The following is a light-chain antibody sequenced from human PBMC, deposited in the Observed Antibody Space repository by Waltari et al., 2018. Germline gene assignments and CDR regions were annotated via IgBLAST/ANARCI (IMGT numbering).Light chain of an antibody. CDR2: GAS. V-gene: IGKV1-39*01. CDR3: QQTYSTPGIT. CDR1: QNINNY. Sequence: DIRMTQSPSSLSASVGDRVTITCRASQNINNYLNWYQHKPGKAPKLLIYGASNLQTGVPSRFSGRESGTDFTLTINSLQPEDFATYFCQQTYSTPGITFGQGTRLEI. J-gene: IGKJ5*01.